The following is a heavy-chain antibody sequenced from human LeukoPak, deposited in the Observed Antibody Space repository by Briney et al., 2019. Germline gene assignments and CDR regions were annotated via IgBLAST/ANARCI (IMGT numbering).Heavy chain of an antibody. J-gene: IGHJ2*01. CDR2: INSDGSNT. V-gene: IGHV3-74*01. D-gene: IGHD3-10*01. CDR3: ARDLSYYGSGSYWYFDL. Sequence: GGSLRLSCAASGFTFSTYWMHWVRQAPGKGLVWVSRINSDGSNTGYADSVKGRFTISRDNAKNTLYLQMNSLRAEDTAVYYCARDLSYYGSGSYWYFDLWGRGTLVTVSS. CDR1: GFTFSTYW.